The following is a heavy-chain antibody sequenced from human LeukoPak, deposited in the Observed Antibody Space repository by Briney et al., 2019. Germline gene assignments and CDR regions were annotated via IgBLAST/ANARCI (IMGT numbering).Heavy chain of an antibody. CDR1: GVSVRSDISH. V-gene: IGHV4-61*01. D-gene: IGHD6-19*01. J-gene: IGHJ6*02. CDR2: VHYSGSA. CDR3: ARNRGWYATDV. Sequence: SETLSLTCSVSGVSVRSDISHWSWIRQPPGKGLEWIGYVHYSGSANYNPSLGSRVTMSLDRSKNQFSLELTSVTAADTAVYYCARNRGWYATDVWGQGAAVTVSS.